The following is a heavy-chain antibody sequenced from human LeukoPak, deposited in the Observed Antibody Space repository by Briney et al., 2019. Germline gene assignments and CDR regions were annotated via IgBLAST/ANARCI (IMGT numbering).Heavy chain of an antibody. CDR3: ARVARYYYDSSGYPFRAFDI. CDR2: INHSGST. D-gene: IGHD3-22*01. Sequence: SETLSLTCAVYGGSFSGYYWSWIRQPPGKGLEWIGEINHSGSTNYNPSLKSRVTISVDTSKNQFSLKLSSVTAADTAVYYCARVARYYYDSSGYPFRAFDIWGQGTMVTVSS. V-gene: IGHV4-34*01. J-gene: IGHJ3*02. CDR1: GGSFSGYY.